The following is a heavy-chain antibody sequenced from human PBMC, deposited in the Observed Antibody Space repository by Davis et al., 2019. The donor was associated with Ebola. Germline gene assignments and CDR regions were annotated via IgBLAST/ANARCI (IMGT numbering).Heavy chain of an antibody. D-gene: IGHD1-26*01. CDR3: ARDRWPGALDY. CDR1: GFTVSSNY. J-gene: IGHJ4*02. Sequence: GGSLRLSCAASGFTVSSNYMSWVRQAPGKGLEWVSFIYSGGSTYYADSVKGRFTISRDNSKNTLYLQMNSLRAEDTAVYYCARDRWPGALDYWGQGTLVTVSS. CDR2: IYSGGST. V-gene: IGHV3-53*01.